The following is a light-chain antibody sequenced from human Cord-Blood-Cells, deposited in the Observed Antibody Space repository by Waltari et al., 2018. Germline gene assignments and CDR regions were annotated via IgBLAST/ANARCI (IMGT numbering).Light chain of an antibody. Sequence: DIQMTQSPSSLSASVGDRVTITCRASQIISSYLNWYQQKPGKTPKLLIYAASSLQSGVPSRISGSGSGTDFTLTISSLQPEDFATYYCQQSYSTPRTFGQGP. J-gene: IGKJ1*01. CDR2: AAS. V-gene: IGKV1-39*01. CDR3: QQSYSTPRT. CDR1: QIISSY.